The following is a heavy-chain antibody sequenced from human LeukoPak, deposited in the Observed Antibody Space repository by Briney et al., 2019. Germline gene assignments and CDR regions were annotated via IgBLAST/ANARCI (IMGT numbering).Heavy chain of an antibody. J-gene: IGHJ4*02. CDR1: GFTFINAW. V-gene: IGHV3-15*01. CDR3: TGNYYGSGSYADFDY. Sequence: GGSLRLSCAASGFTFINAWMAWVRQAPGKGLEWVGRIKAKAHGGTIEYAAPVKGRFTISRDDSKNTAYLQMDSLKTEDTAVYYCTGNYYGSGSYADFDYWGQGTLVTVSS. D-gene: IGHD3-10*01. CDR2: IKAKAHGGTI.